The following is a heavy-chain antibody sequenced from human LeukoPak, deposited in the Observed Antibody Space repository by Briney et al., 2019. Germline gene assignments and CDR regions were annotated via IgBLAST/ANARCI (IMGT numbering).Heavy chain of an antibody. J-gene: IGHJ4*02. CDR1: GYSFTSYW. CDR3: ATQGGLSLFDY. D-gene: IGHD3-16*01. V-gene: IGHV5-51*01. Sequence: GESLKISCKGSGYSFTSYWIGWVRQMPGKGLEWMGIIYSGDSDTRYSPSFQGQVAISVDKSINTAYLEWSSLKASDTAMYYCATQGGLSLFDYWGQGTLVTVSS. CDR2: IYSGDSDT.